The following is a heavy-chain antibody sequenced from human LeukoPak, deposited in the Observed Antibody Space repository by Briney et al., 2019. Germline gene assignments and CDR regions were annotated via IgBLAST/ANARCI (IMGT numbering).Heavy chain of an antibody. J-gene: IGHJ3*02. CDR1: GYTFTSYG. CDR3: ARVTFTDDAFDI. D-gene: IGHD1-20*01. CDR2: ISAYNGNT. Sequence: GASVTVSCKASGYTFTSYGISWVRLAPGQGLEWMGWISAYNGNTNYAQKLQGRVTMTTDTSTSTAYMELRSLRSDDTAVYYCARVTFTDDAFDIWGQGTRVTVSS. V-gene: IGHV1-18*01.